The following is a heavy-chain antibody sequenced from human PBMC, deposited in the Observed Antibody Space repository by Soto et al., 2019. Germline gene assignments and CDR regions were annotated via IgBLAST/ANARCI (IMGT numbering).Heavy chain of an antibody. J-gene: IGHJ6*02. V-gene: IGHV4-59*01. CDR3: ARDRGQLVLGYYYYYGMDV. Sequence: TLSLTCTVSGGSISSYYWSWIRQPPGKGLEWNGYIYYSGSTNYNPSLKSRVTISVDTSKNQFSLKLSSVTAADTAVYYCARDRGQLVLGYYYYYGMDVWGQGTTVTVSS. D-gene: IGHD6-13*01. CDR2: IYYSGST. CDR1: GGSISSYY.